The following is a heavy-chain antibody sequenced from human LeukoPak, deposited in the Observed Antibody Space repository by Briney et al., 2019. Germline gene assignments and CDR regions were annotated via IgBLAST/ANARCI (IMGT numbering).Heavy chain of an antibody. Sequence: SETLSLTCAVSGGSISSGGYSWSWIRQPPGKGLEWIGYIYYSGSTNYNPSLKSRVTISVDTSKNQFSLKLSSVTAADTAVYYCARATPYGDYDYYMDVWGKGTTVTVSS. CDR2: IYYSGST. CDR1: GGSISSGGYS. V-gene: IGHV4-61*08. J-gene: IGHJ6*03. CDR3: ARATPYGDYDYYMDV. D-gene: IGHD4-17*01.